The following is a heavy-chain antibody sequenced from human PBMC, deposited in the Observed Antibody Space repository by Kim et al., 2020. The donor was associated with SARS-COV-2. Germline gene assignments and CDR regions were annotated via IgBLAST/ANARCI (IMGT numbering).Heavy chain of an antibody. CDR2: LSGSDGST. CDR3: AKHFGSSGSEFQH. V-gene: IGHV3-23*01. CDR1: GFTFSAYA. J-gene: IGHJ1*01. D-gene: IGHD3-22*01. Sequence: GSLRLSCAASGFTFSAYAMSWVRQAPGKGLEWVSGLSGSDGSTYYADSVKGRFIISRDKSKNTLHLQMNSLRAEDTAVYYCAKHFGSSGSEFQHWGQGTLVTVSS.